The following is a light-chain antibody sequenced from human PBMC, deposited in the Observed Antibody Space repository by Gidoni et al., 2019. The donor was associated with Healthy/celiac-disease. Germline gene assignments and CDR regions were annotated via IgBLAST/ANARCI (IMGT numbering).Light chain of an antibody. CDR1: QSVLYSSNNKNY. CDR2: WAS. J-gene: IGKJ1*01. Sequence: DIVMTQSPDSLAVSLGERATINCKSSQSVLYSSNNKNYLAWYQQKPGQPPKLLIYWASTRESGVPDRFSGSGSGTDFTLTISSLQAEDVAVYYCQRSGTFGQGTKVEIK. CDR3: QRSGT. V-gene: IGKV4-1*01.